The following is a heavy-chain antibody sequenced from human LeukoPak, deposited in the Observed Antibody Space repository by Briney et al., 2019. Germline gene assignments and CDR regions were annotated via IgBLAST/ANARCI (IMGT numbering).Heavy chain of an antibody. J-gene: IGHJ4*02. CDR1: EFTFDDYA. CDR2: ISWNSGSI. D-gene: IGHD4-11*01. Sequence: GRSLRLSCAASEFTFDDYAMHWVRQAPGKGLEWVSGISWNSGSIGYADSVKGRFTISRDNSKNTLYLQMNSLRAEDTAVYYCAKAYSILAPYFDYWGQGTLVTVSS. CDR3: AKAYSILAPYFDY. V-gene: IGHV3-9*01.